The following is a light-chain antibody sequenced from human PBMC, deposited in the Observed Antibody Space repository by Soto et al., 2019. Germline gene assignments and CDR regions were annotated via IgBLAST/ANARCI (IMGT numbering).Light chain of an antibody. V-gene: IGLV2-14*01. J-gene: IGLJ1*01. CDR3: RSYTSTRTLDV. CDR1: SSDIGGYNY. Sequence: QSALTQPASVSGSPGQSITISCTGTSSDIGGYNYVSWYQQHPEKAPNLMIYEVSNRPSGVSNRFSGSKSGNTASLTISGLQAEDEADYYCRSYTSTRTLDVFGTGTKLTVL. CDR2: EVS.